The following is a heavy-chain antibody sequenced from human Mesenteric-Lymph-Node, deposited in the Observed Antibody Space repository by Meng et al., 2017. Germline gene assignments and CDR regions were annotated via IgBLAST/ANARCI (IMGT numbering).Heavy chain of an antibody. V-gene: IGHV1-3*01. D-gene: IGHD2-15*01. CDR1: GYTFTSYA. CDR3: ARGSPGVVVAATPFDY. J-gene: IGHJ4*02. CDR2: ITAGNGNT. Sequence: QVQLGQSGGEVRKPGASVKVSCKAYGYTFTSYAMHWVRQAPGQRLEWMGWITAGNGNTKYSQKFQGRVTITRDTSASTAYMELSSLRYEDTAVYYCARGSPGVVVAATPFDYWGQGTLVTVSS.